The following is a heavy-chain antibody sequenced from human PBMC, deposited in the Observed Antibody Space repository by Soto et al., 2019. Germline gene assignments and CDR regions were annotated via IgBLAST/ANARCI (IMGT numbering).Heavy chain of an antibody. CDR1: GGSISSSYSY. CDR2: MYYSGST. D-gene: IGHD6-19*01. V-gene: IGHV4-39*01. CDR3: ARARIVVAGTIVDY. J-gene: IGHJ4*02. Sequence: TLSLTCTVSGGSISSSYSYWGWIRQPPGKGLEWIGSMYYSGSTYYSPSLKNRVTLSVATSRNQFSLKLTSVTAADTAVYYCARARIVVAGTIVDYWGQGTLVTVSS.